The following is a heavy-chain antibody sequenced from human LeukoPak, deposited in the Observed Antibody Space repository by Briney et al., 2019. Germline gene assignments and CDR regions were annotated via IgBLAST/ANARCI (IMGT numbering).Heavy chain of an antibody. CDR2: VSYRGSIK. V-gene: IGHV3-30-3*01. CDR3: VATSGGNTN. Sequence: GGSLRLSCVASGFTFSNYTMHWVRQAPGKGLEWVAAVSYRGSIKSYAESVKGRLTISRDNSENTLYLQVNSLRAEDTAVYYCVATSGGNTNWGQGTLVTVSS. CDR1: GFTFSNYT. D-gene: IGHD5-12*01. J-gene: IGHJ4*02.